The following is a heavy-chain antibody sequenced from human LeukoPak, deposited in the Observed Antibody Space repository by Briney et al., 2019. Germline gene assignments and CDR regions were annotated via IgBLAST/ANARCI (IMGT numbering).Heavy chain of an antibody. Sequence: SETLSLTCTDSGGSISSSSYYWGWIRQPPGKGLEWIGSIYYSGSTYYNPSLKSRVTISVDTSKNQFSLKLSSVTAADTAVYYCAILTAPLYGSGFYWGQGTLVTVSS. V-gene: IGHV4-39*01. CDR1: GGSISSSSYY. J-gene: IGHJ4*02. D-gene: IGHD3-10*01. CDR3: AILTAPLYGSGFY. CDR2: IYYSGST.